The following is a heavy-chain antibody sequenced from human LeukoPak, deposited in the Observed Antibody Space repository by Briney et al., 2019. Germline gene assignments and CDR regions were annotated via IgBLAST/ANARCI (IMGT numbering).Heavy chain of an antibody. CDR3: ARDQGIAVAGGFDY. V-gene: IGHV3-21*01. CDR2: ISSSSSYI. Sequence: GGSLRLPCAASGFTFSSYSMNWVRQAPGKGLEWVSSISSSSSYIYYADSVKGRFTISRDNAKNSLYLQMNSLRAEDTAVYYCARDQGIAVAGGFDYWGQGTLVTVSS. D-gene: IGHD6-19*01. J-gene: IGHJ4*02. CDR1: GFTFSSYS.